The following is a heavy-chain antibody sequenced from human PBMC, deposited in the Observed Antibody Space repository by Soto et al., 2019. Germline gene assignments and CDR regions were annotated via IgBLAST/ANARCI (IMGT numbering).Heavy chain of an antibody. D-gene: IGHD1-26*01. CDR2: IYNSGST. CDR3: ARSGGSFNLDY. CDR1: GGSISNYY. J-gene: IGHJ4*02. Sequence: PSETLSLTCTVSGGSISNYYWSWIRQPAGKGLEWIGRIYNSGSTKYNPSLKSRVTMSDDTSKNQFSLNLISVTAADTAVYYCARSGGSFNLDYWGLGTLVTV. V-gene: IGHV4-4*07.